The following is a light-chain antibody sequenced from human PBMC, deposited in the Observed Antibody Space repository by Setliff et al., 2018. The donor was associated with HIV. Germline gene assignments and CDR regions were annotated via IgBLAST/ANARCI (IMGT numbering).Light chain of an antibody. CDR1: SSDVGSYNL. CDR3: CSYAFSSTYV. J-gene: IGLJ1*01. V-gene: IGLV2-23*02. CDR2: EVT. Sequence: QSVLTQPASVSGSPGQSITISCTGTSSDVGSYNLVSWYQQHPGKAPKLMIYEVTKRHSGVSNRFSGSKSGNTASLTISGLQAEDEADYYCCSYAFSSTYVFGTGTKXTVL.